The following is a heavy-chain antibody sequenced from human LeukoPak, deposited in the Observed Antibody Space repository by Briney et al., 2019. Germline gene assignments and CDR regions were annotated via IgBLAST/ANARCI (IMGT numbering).Heavy chain of an antibody. D-gene: IGHD4-23*01. V-gene: IGHV3-48*02. CDR3: ARGGYGANDDAFDI. Sequence: GGSLRLSCAASGFTFSSYSMNWVRQAPGKGLEWVSYISSSTNTIYYADSVKGRFTISRDHAKNSLFLQMNSLRDEDTAVYYCARGGYGANDDAFDIWGQGTMVTVSS. CDR1: GFTFSSYS. J-gene: IGHJ3*02. CDR2: ISSSTNTI.